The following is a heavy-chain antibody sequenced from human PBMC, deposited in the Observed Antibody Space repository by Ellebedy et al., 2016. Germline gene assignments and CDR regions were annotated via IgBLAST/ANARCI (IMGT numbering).Heavy chain of an antibody. V-gene: IGHV2-5*01. J-gene: IGHJ4*02. D-gene: IGHD4-17*01. CDR1: GFSLTTSEVV. CDR3: VHRTTVTSVDF. Sequence: SGPTLVKPTQTLTLTCTFSGFSLTTSEVVVGWVRQPPGQAPEWLTFIYGNDDKRYSPSLKSRLTITKDSSKNQVVLTLTNMDPVDTATYFCVHRTTVTSVDFWGQGTLVTVSS. CDR2: IYGNDDK.